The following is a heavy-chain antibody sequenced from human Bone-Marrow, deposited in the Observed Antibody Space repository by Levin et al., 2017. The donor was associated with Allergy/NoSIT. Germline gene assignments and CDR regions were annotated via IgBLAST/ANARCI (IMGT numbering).Heavy chain of an antibody. V-gene: IGHV1-69*08. CDR3: ARDRLFGSGPGGMDV. J-gene: IGHJ6*02. CDR1: GGTFRSYT. Sequence: SVKVSCKASGGTFRSYTISWVRLAPGQGLEWMGRVIPLLRTSNYAPRFQGRVTITADESTSTIYMDLSSLRSDDTAVYYCARDRLFGSGPGGMDVWGQGTTV. D-gene: IGHD3-10*01. CDR2: VIPLLRTS.